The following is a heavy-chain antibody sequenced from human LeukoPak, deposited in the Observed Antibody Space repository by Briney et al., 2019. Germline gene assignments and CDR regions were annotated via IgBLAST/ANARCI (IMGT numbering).Heavy chain of an antibody. D-gene: IGHD3-16*01. CDR1: GFTFSSYS. Sequence: KPGGSLRLSCAASGFTFSSYSMNWVRQAPGKGLEWVSSTSSSSSYIYCADSVEGRFTISRDNAKNSLYLQMNSLRAEDTAVYYCARGVVARGDYWGQGTLVTVSS. CDR3: ARGVVARGDY. J-gene: IGHJ4*02. V-gene: IGHV3-21*01. CDR2: TSSSSSYI.